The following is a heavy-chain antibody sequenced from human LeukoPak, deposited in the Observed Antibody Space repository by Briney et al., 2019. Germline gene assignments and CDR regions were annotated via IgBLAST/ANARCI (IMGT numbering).Heavy chain of an antibody. CDR3: VRDRGWYHFDL. J-gene: IGHJ4*02. V-gene: IGHV3-7*01. CDR1: GFTLSTYW. CDR2: NKGDGTGE. D-gene: IGHD3-10*01. Sequence: PGGSLRLCCVASGFTLSTYWMTWIRQAPGKGLEWVAHNKGDGTGEKYVDSVKGRFTISRDNTKNSLFLQLNSLTAEDTAVYYCVRDRGWYHFDLWGQGTLVTVSS.